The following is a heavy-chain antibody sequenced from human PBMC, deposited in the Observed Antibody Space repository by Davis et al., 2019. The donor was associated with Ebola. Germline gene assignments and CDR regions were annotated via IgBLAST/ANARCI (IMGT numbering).Heavy chain of an antibody. V-gene: IGHV4-59*01. D-gene: IGHD3-22*01. CDR2: IYYSGST. CDR3: AKGELVITRGYFDY. J-gene: IGHJ4*02. Sequence: MPSETLSLTCTVSGGSISSYYWSWIRQPPGKGLEWIGYIYYSGSTNYNPSLKSRVTISVDTSKNQFSLKLSSVTAADTAIYYCAKGELVITRGYFDYWGQGILVTVSS. CDR1: GGSISSYY.